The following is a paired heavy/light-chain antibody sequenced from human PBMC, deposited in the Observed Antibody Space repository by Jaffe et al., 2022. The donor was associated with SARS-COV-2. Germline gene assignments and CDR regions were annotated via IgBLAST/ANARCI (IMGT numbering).Light chain of an antibody. CDR2: EVS. CDR3: SSYTSSSFVV. V-gene: IGLV2-14*01. CDR1: SSDVGGYNY. Sequence: QSALTQPASVSGSPGQSITISCTGTSSDVGGYNYVSWYQQHPGKAPKLMIYEVSNRPSGVSNRFSGSKSGNTASLTISGLQAEDEADYYCSSYTSSSFVVFGGGTKLTVL. J-gene: IGLJ2*01.
Heavy chain of an antibody. CDR3: ARDKARGGAAAGKYYYYGMDV. J-gene: IGHJ6*02. CDR2: IYYSGST. CDR1: GGSISSGGYY. V-gene: IGHV4-31*03. Sequence: QVQLQESGPGLVKPSQTLSLTCTVSGGSISSGGYYWSWIRQHPGKGLEWIGYIYYSGSTYYNPSLKSRVTISVDTSKNQFSLKLSSVTAADTAVYYCARDKARGGAAAGKYYYYGMDVWGQGTTVTVSS. D-gene: IGHD6-13*01.